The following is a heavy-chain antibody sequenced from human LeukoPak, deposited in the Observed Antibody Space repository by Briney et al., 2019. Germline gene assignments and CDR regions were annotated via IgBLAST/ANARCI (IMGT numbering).Heavy chain of an antibody. V-gene: IGHV3-30*03. CDR1: GFTFSSFG. D-gene: IGHD3-22*01. J-gene: IGHJ4*02. Sequence: GGSLRLSCAASGFTFSSFGMHWVRQAPGKGLEWVAVISYDGSNKYYADSVKGRFTISRDNSKNTLYLQMDSLRAEDTAVYYCARRLYDSNGFYGYWGQGTLVIVSS. CDR2: ISYDGSNK. CDR3: ARRLYDSNGFYGY.